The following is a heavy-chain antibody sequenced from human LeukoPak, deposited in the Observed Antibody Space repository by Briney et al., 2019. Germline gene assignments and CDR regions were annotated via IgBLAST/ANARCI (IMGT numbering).Heavy chain of an antibody. D-gene: IGHD6-6*01. J-gene: IGHJ4*02. Sequence: SETLSLTCSVSGDSISSDYWSWIRQLAGKGLEWIGRIYTTGSTNYNPSLKSRVTISVDTSNNQFSLKVNSVTAADTAVYYCARGGLAARRYFDYWGQGTLVTVSS. V-gene: IGHV4-4*07. CDR3: ARGGLAARRYFDY. CDR1: GDSISSDY. CDR2: IYTTGST.